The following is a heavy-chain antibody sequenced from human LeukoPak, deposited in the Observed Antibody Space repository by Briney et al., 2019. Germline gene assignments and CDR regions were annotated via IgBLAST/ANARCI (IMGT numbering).Heavy chain of an antibody. D-gene: IGHD6-13*01. Sequence: GGSLRLSCAAPGFTFSTSWMNWVRQAPGKGLEWVANINQDGSEKYYVDSVKGRFSISRDNAKNSLYLQMNSLRAEDTAVYYCARVRLIAAAYYFDYWGQGTLVTVPS. CDR1: GFTFSTSW. CDR2: INQDGSEK. J-gene: IGHJ4*02. V-gene: IGHV3-7*01. CDR3: ARVRLIAAAYYFDY.